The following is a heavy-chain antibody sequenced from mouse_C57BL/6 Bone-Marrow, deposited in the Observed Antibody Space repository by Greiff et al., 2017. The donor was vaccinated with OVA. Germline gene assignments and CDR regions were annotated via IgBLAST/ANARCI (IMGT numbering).Heavy chain of an antibody. J-gene: IGHJ4*01. CDR3: AREDYYGSILHYAMDY. CDR2: IDPSDSYT. V-gene: IGHV1-50*01. Sequence: VQLQQPGAELVKPGASVKLSCKASGYTFTSYWMQWVKQRPGQGLEWIGEIDPSDSYTNYNQKFKGKATLTVDTSSSTAYMQLSSLTSEDSAVYYCAREDYYGSILHYAMDYWGKGTSVTVSS. D-gene: IGHD1-1*01. CDR1: GYTFTSYW.